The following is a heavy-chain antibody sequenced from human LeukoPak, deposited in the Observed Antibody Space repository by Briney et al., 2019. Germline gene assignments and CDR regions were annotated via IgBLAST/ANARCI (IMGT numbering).Heavy chain of an antibody. D-gene: IGHD6-19*01. CDR1: GFTFSSYS. Sequence: GGSLRLSCAASGFTFSSYSMSWVRQAPGKGLEWVSYIGSSPTTIFYADSVKGRSTISRDNAKNSLYLQMNSLRAEDTAVYYCARDHIAVAGPFDPWGQGTLVTVSS. CDR2: IGSSPTTI. J-gene: IGHJ5*02. CDR3: ARDHIAVAGPFDP. V-gene: IGHV3-48*01.